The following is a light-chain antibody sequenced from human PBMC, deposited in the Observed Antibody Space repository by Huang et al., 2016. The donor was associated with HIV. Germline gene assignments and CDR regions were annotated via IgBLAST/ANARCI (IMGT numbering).Light chain of an antibody. Sequence: EIVLTQSPATLSLSPGERATLSCRASQSVSSYLAWYQPKPGQAPRLLIYDASNRATGIPARCSGSGSGTDFTLTISSLEPEDCAVYYCQQRSNWLTFGGGTKVEIK. J-gene: IGKJ4*01. CDR3: QQRSNWLT. CDR1: QSVSSY. V-gene: IGKV3-11*01. CDR2: DAS.